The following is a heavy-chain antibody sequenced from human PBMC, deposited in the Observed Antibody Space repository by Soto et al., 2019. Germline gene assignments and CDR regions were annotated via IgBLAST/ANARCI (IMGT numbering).Heavy chain of an antibody. V-gene: IGHV1-8*01. J-gene: IGHJ6*02. CDR3: ARGNPFNYDGFDV. CDR2: MNAKSGDT. CDR1: GYTFSDFD. D-gene: IGHD3-3*01. Sequence: ASVKVSCKASGYTFSDFDINWLRQASGQGPEWMGWMNAKSGDTFFAQRFQGKFNMTWDTSLSTAYMEVGSLTSDDTAMYYCARGNPFNYDGFDVWGQGTTVTVSS.